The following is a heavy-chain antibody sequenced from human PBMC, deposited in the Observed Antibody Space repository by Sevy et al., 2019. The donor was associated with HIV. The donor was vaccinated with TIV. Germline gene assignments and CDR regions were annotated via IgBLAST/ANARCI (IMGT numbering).Heavy chain of an antibody. CDR2: ITRNSYEAYGGTT. CDR3: TRGLATADTPEYYFDY. J-gene: IGHJ4*02. CDR1: GFTFDDYA. Sequence: GGSLRLSCTTSGFTFDDYAMSWFRQAPGKGLEWVAFITRNSYEAYGGTTDYAASVKGRFIISRDDSKSIAYLQMNSLKTEATAVYYCTRGLATADTPEYYFDYWGQGILVTVSS. V-gene: IGHV3-49*03. D-gene: IGHD5-12*01.